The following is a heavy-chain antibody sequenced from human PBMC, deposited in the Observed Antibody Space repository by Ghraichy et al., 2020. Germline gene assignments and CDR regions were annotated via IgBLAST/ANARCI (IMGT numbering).Heavy chain of an antibody. Sequence: GGSLRLSCAASGFTFRSYEMNWVRQAPGKGLEWVSYISSSGSSIHYADSVKGRFTISRDNAKNSLYLQMNSLRAEDTAVYYCARADYYYYGMAVWGQGTTVTVSS. CDR2: ISSSGSSI. J-gene: IGHJ6*02. CDR3: ARADYYYYGMAV. V-gene: IGHV3-48*03. CDR1: GFTFRSYE.